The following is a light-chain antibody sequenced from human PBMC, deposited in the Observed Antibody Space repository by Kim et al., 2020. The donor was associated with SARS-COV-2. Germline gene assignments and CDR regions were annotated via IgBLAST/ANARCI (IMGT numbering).Light chain of an antibody. CDR1: QTVRSSH. CDR3: QYFGGSFT. V-gene: IGKV3-20*01. Sequence: LSPGERATLSCRASQTVRSSHLVWYQQKPGQAPRLLIYGASSRATGIPDRFSGSGSGTDFTLTISRVEPEDFAVYYCQYFGGSFTFGQGTRLDIK. J-gene: IGKJ5*01. CDR2: GAS.